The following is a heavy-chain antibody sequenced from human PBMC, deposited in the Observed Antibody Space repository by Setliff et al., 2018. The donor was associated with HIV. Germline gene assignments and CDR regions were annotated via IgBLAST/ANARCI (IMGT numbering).Heavy chain of an antibody. CDR3: ARLGGAGPY. CDR1: RFTFSDYW. V-gene: IGHV3-48*04. CDR2: ITSSRSNSI. D-gene: IGHD3-16*01. J-gene: IGHJ4*02. Sequence: GGSLRLSCAASRFTFSDYWMHWVRQAPGKGLEWIAYITSSRSNSIHYADSVKGRFIISRDNAKNSLHLQMNSLRAEDTAVYYCARLGGAGPYWGQGTLVTVSS.